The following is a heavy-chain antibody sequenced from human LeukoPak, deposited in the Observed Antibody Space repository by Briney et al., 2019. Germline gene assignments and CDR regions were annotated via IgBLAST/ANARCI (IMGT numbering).Heavy chain of an antibody. D-gene: IGHD5-12*01. V-gene: IGHV3-23*01. Sequence: QPGGSLRLSCAASGFTSSTYAMTRVRQAPGKGLEWVSSITGSGERTYYADSVKGRFTISRDNSNNMLYLQMNSLRGEDTAVYYCAKNSAYDRSLGYYSYYMDVWGKGTTVTVSS. CDR1: GFTSSTYA. CDR3: AKNSAYDRSLGYYSYYMDV. J-gene: IGHJ6*03. CDR2: ITGSGERT.